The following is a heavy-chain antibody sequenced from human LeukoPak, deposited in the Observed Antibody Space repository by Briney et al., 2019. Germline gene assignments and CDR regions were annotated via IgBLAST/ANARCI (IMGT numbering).Heavy chain of an antibody. Sequence: GGSLRLSCAGSGFSFSNVWMNWVRQAPGKGLEWVGRIKSKTDGGTTDYAAPVKGRFTISRDDSKNTLYLQMNSLKTEDTAVYYCTTPLWFGELLSSGYWGQGTLVTVSS. CDR3: TTPLWFGELLSSGY. V-gene: IGHV3-15*01. CDR2: IKSKTDGGTT. J-gene: IGHJ4*02. CDR1: GFSFSNVW. D-gene: IGHD3-10*01.